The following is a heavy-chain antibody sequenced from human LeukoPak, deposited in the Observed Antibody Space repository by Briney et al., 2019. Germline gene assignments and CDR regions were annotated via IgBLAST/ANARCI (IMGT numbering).Heavy chain of an antibody. V-gene: IGHV1-2*02. Sequence: SVKVSCKASGYTFTGYYMHWVRQAPGQGLEWMGWINPNSGGTNYAQKFQGRVTMTRDTSISTAYMELSRLRSDDTAVYYCARDIDRYCSSTSCYTGAFDIWGQGTMVTVSP. CDR3: ARDIDRYCSSTSCYTGAFDI. J-gene: IGHJ3*02. D-gene: IGHD2-2*02. CDR1: GYTFTGYY. CDR2: INPNSGGT.